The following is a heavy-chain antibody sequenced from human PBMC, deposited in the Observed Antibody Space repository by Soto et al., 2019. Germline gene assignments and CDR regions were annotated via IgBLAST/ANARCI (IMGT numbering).Heavy chain of an antibody. V-gene: IGHV1-69*13. J-gene: IGHJ6*02. CDR3: ACSVECREAEGDVLAV. CDR1: GGTFSSYA. Sequence: GASVKVSCKASGGTFSSYAISWVRQAPGQGLEWMGGVIPIFGTANYAQKFQGRVTITADESTSTAYMELSSLRSEDTAVYYCACSVECREAEGDVLAVWAQGST. CDR2: VIPIFGTA. D-gene: IGHD6-19*01.